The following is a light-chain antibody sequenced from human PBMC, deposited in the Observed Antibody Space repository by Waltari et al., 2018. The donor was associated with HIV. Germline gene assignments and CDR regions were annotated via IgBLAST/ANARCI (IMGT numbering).Light chain of an antibody. CDR3: QQYDSYMYT. CDR2: KAS. J-gene: IGKJ2*01. Sequence: DIQMTQSPATPSASVGDRVTITCRASQSLSGWLAWYQQKAGKAPRLLIYKASTVENGVPSRFSGSGSGPEFTLTISSLQPDDFATYFCQQYDSYMYTFGQGTKLEI. CDR1: QSLSGW. V-gene: IGKV1-5*03.